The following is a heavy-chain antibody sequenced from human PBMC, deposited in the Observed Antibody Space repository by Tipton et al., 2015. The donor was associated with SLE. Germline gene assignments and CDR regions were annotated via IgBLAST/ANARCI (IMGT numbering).Heavy chain of an antibody. J-gene: IGHJ6*03. Sequence: TLSLTCTVSGGSISSYYWSWIRQPPGKGLEWIGYIYYSGSTNYNPSLKSRVTISVDTSKNQFSLKLSSVTAADTAVYYCARRGYDYYYYYYTDVRGKGTTVTVSS. V-gene: IGHV4-59*01. CDR3: ARRGYDYYYYYYTDV. D-gene: IGHD5-12*01. CDR2: IYYSGST. CDR1: GGSISSYY.